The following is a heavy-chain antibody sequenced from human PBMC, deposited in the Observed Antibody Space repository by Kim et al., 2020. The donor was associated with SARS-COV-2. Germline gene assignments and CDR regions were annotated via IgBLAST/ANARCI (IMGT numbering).Heavy chain of an antibody. Sequence: QKFQERVTITRDMSTSTAYMELSSLRSEDTAVYYCAAGGIIAAAEFWFDPWGQGTLVTVSS. V-gene: IGHV1-58*01. J-gene: IGHJ5*02. D-gene: IGHD6-13*01. CDR3: AAGGIIAAAEFWFDP.